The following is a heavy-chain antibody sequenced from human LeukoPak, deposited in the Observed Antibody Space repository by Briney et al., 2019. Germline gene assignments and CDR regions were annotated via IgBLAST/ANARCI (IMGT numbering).Heavy chain of an antibody. V-gene: IGHV3-30*04. D-gene: IGHD2-15*01. J-gene: IGHJ4*02. Sequence: GGSLRLSCAASGFTFSSYAMHWVRQAPGKGLEWVAVISYDGSNKYYADSVKGRFTISRDNSKNTLYLQINSLRAEDTAVYYCARGYCSGGSCVGGVLDYWGQGTLVTVSS. CDR3: ARGYCSGGSCVGGVLDY. CDR1: GFTFSSYA. CDR2: ISYDGSNK.